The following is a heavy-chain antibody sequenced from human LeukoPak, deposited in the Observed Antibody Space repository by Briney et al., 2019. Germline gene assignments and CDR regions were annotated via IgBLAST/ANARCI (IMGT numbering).Heavy chain of an antibody. J-gene: IGHJ4*02. D-gene: IGHD3-22*01. CDR1: GYTFTGYY. V-gene: IGHV1-2*06. Sequence: ASVKVSCKASGYTFTGYYMHWVRQAPGQGLEWMGRINPNSGGTNYAQKFQGRVTMTRDTSISTAYMELSRLRSDDTAVYYCARVLVPHKYYYDSSGYYSFDYWGQGTLVTVSS. CDR3: ARVLVPHKYYYDSSGYYSFDY. CDR2: INPNSGGT.